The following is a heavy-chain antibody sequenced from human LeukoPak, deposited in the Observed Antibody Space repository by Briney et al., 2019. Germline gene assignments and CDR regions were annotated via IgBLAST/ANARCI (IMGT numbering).Heavy chain of an antibody. CDR1: GFTFSSYS. D-gene: IGHD3-3*01. CDR2: ISSSSSYV. CDR3: ARGHYDFWSGDFDY. V-gene: IGHV3-21*04. J-gene: IGHJ4*02. Sequence: KPGGSLRLSCAASGFTFSSYSMNWVRQAPGKGLEWVSSISSSSSYVYYADSVKGRFTISRDNAKNSLYLQMNSLRAEDMALYYCARGHYDFWSGDFDYWGQGTLVTVSS.